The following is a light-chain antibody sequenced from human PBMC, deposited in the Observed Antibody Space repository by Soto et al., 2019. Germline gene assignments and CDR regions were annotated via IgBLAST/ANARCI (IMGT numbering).Light chain of an antibody. J-gene: IGLJ3*02. CDR2: DST. CDR3: LVSYSGARV. CDR1: TGAVTSGHY. Sequence: QAVVTQEPSRTVSPGGTVTLTCGSSTGAVTSGHYPYWFQQKPGQAPRTLIYDSTNKHSWTPARFSGSFLGGKAALTLSSAQPEDEAEYYCLVSYSGARVFGGGTKLTVL. V-gene: IGLV7-46*01.